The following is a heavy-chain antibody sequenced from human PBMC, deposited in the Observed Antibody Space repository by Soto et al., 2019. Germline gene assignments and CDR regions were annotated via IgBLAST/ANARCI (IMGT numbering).Heavy chain of an antibody. J-gene: IGHJ3*02. CDR3: ARLAIFGVVIDDAFDI. CDR2: ISSNGGST. D-gene: IGHD3-3*01. Sequence: EVQLVESGGGLVQPGGSLRLSCAASGFTFSSYAMPWVRQAPGKGLEYVSAISSNGGSTYYANSVKGRFTISRDNSKNTLYLQMGSLRAEDMAVYYCARLAIFGVVIDDAFDIWGQGTMVTVSS. CDR1: GFTFSSYA. V-gene: IGHV3-64*01.